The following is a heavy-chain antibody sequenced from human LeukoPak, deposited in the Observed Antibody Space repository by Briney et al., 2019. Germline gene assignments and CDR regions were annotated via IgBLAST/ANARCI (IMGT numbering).Heavy chain of an antibody. V-gene: IGHV3-53*01. CDR2: YVGGAT. CDR3: ARGDGYNFFDY. J-gene: IGHJ4*02. Sequence: YVGGATYYADSVKGRFTISRVNSENTLYLQMKSLRAEDTAVYYCARGDGYNFFDYWGQGTLVTVSS. D-gene: IGHD5-24*01.